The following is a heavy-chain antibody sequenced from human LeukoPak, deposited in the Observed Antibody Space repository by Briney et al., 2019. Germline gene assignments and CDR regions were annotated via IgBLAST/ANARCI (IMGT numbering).Heavy chain of an antibody. D-gene: IGHD3-22*01. Sequence: PSETLSLTCTVSGGSISSYYWSWIRQPPGKGLEWIGYIYYSGSTNYNPSLKGRVTISVDTSKNQFSLKLSSVTAADTAVYYCAREAMGIVVVSLWSRAFDIWGQGTMVTVSS. CDR2: IYYSGST. CDR1: GGSISSYY. CDR3: AREAMGIVVVSLWSRAFDI. J-gene: IGHJ3*02. V-gene: IGHV4-59*12.